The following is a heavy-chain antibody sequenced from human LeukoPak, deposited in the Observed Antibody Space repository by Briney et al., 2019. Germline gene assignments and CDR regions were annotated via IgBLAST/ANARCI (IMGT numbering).Heavy chain of an antibody. V-gene: IGHV3-33*06. CDR1: GFTFSSYG. J-gene: IGHJ6*02. CDR2: IWYDGSNK. CDR3: AKTGDSSGYYYYGMDV. D-gene: IGHD3-22*01. Sequence: GGSLRLSCAASGFTFSSYGMHWARQAPGKGLEWVAVIWYDGSNKYYADSVKGRFTISRDNSKNTLYLQMNSLRAEDTAVCYCAKTGDSSGYYYYGMDVWGQGTTVTVSS.